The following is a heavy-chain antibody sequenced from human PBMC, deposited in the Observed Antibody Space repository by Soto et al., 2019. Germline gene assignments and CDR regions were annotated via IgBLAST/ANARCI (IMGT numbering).Heavy chain of an antibody. J-gene: IGHJ4*02. CDR3: AKGYYSSPTPPLDY. D-gene: IGHD5-18*01. V-gene: IGHV3-9*01. Sequence: EVQLVESGGGLVQPGRSLRLSCAASGFTFDDYAMYWVRQAPGKGLEWVSRISWNSGSIDYADSVKGRFTISRDNAKNSLYLQMNSLRAEDTALYYCAKGYYSSPTPPLDYWGQGTLVTVSS. CDR1: GFTFDDYA. CDR2: ISWNSGSI.